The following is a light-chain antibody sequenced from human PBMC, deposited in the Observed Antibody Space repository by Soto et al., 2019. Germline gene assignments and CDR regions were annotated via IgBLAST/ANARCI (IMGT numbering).Light chain of an antibody. CDR1: QGIPSW. V-gene: IGKV1-12*01. CDR2: AAS. CDR3: QQTSSFPLT. J-gene: IGKJ4*01. Sequence: DIQMTQSPSSVFAPEGDGVTSIGRASQGIPSWLAWFQQKPGRAPKLLIYAASSLQSGVPSRFSGSGSGRDFTLTISSLQPEDFATYFCQQTSSFPLTFGGGTKVEIK.